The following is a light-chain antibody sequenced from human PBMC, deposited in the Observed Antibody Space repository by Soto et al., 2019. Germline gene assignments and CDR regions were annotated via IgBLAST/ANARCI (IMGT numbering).Light chain of an antibody. CDR2: EVS. CDR1: SSDIGGYNF. Sequence: QSVLTQPPSASGSPGQSVTISCTGTSSDIGGYNFVSWYQQHPGKAPKLMIYEVSKRPSGVPDRFSGSKSGITASLTVSGLQAEDEADYYCSSDACSHNPGVFGTGTKVTDL. V-gene: IGLV2-8*01. J-gene: IGLJ1*01. CDR3: SSDACSHNPGV.